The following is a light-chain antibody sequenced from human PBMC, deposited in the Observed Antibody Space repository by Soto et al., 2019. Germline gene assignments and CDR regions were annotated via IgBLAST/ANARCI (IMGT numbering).Light chain of an antibody. Sequence: EVVLRRSPGTLSLXPGERATLSWRASQSVSSSYLAWYQQKPGQAPRLLIYGASSRATGIPDRFSGSGSGTDFTLTISRLEPEDFAVYYCQQYGSSPWTFGQGTKV. CDR1: QSVSSSY. CDR3: QQYGSSPWT. J-gene: IGKJ1*01. CDR2: GAS. V-gene: IGKV3-20*01.